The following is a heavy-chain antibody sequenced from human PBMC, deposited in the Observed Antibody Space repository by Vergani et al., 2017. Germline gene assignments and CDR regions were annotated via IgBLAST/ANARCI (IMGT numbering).Heavy chain of an antibody. CDR2: IYYSGST. CDR3: ARVGFGEESWFDP. D-gene: IGHD3-10*01. J-gene: IGHJ5*02. V-gene: IGHV4-59*01. CDR1: GGSISSYY. Sequence: QVQLQESGPGLVKPSETLSLTCTVSGGSISSYYWRWIRQPPGKGLEWIGYIYYSGSTNSNPSLKSRVTISVDTSKNQFSLKLSSVTAADTAVYYCARVGFGEESWFDPWGQGTLVTVSS.